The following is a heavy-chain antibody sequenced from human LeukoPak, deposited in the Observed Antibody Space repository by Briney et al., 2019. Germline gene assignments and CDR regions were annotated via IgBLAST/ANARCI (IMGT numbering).Heavy chain of an antibody. D-gene: IGHD3-16*01. J-gene: IGHJ4*02. Sequence: PGGSLRLSCAASGFTFSSFEMNWVRQAPGKGLEWVSYISGSRSTIYYADSVKGRFTISRDNAKNSLYLQMNSLRVEGTAVYYCAREGVMAPYYFDYWGQGTLVTVSS. CDR1: GFTFSSFE. V-gene: IGHV3-48*03. CDR3: AREGVMAPYYFDY. CDR2: ISGSRSTI.